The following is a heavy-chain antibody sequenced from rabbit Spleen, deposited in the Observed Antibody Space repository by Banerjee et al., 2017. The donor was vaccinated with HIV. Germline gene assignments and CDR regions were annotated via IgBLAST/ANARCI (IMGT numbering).Heavy chain of an antibody. CDR2: INAVTGKA. D-gene: IGHD1-1*01. Sequence: QSLEESGGGLVKPGASLTLTCKASGFSFSNKAVMCWVRQAPGKGLQWIACINAVTGKAVYATWAKGRFTFSKTSSTTVTLQMTSLTAADTATYFCARGDASDTGYNLWGPGTLVTVS. CDR1: GFSFSNKAV. CDR3: ARGDASDTGYNL. J-gene: IGHJ4*01. V-gene: IGHV1S40*01.